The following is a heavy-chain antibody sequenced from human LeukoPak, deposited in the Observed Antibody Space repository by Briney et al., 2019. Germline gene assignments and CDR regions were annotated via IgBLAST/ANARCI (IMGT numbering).Heavy chain of an antibody. Sequence: KASETLSLTCTVSGGSISSYYWSWIRQPPGKGLEWIGCIYYSGSTNYNPSLKSRVTISVDTSNNQFSLKLTSLTAADTAVYYCARGRPGRTISFDYWGQGTLVTVSS. D-gene: IGHD5-24*01. V-gene: IGHV4-59*01. CDR3: ARGRPGRTISFDY. CDR1: GGSISSYY. CDR2: IYYSGST. J-gene: IGHJ4*02.